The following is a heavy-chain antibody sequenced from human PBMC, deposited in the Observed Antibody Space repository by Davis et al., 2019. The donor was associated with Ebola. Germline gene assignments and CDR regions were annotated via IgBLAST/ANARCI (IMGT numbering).Heavy chain of an antibody. Sequence: PGGSLRLSCKGSGYSFTSYWIGWVRQMPGKGLEWMGIIYPGDSDTRYSPSFQGQVTISADKSISTAYLKWSSLKASDTAMYYCARIKITLVRGVVIPGGAFDFWGQGTMITVSS. CDR3: ARIKITLVRGVVIPGGAFDF. CDR2: IYPGDSDT. CDR1: GYSFTSYW. J-gene: IGHJ3*01. V-gene: IGHV5-51*01. D-gene: IGHD3-10*01.